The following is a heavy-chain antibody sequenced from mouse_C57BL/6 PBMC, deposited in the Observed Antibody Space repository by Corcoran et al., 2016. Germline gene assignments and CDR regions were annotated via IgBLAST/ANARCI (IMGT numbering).Heavy chain of an antibody. D-gene: IGHD2-3*01. CDR3: ARRLIYDGYYGYAMDY. Sequence: QIQLVQSGPELKKPGETVKISCKASGYTFTTYGMSWVKQAPGKGLKWMGWINTYSGVPTYADDFKGRFAFSLETSASTAYLQINNLKNEDTATYFWARRLIYDGYYGYAMDYWGQGTSVTVSS. J-gene: IGHJ4*01. V-gene: IGHV9-3*01. CDR2: INTYSGVP. CDR1: GYTFTTYG.